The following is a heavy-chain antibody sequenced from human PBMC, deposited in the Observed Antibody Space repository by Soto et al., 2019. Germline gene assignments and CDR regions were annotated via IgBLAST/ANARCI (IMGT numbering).Heavy chain of an antibody. D-gene: IGHD2-15*01. J-gene: IGHJ4*02. Sequence: SETLSLTCTVSGGSISSGDFYWAWIRQPPGKGLEWIGYIRFSGSTNYNPSLKSRVTFSVDTSKNQFSLKMNSVTAADTAVYHCARGALGYCSGGSCYRYFDYWGQGTLVTVSS. CDR3: ARGALGYCSGGSCYRYFDY. CDR1: GGSISSGDFY. CDR2: IRFSGST. V-gene: IGHV4-61*08.